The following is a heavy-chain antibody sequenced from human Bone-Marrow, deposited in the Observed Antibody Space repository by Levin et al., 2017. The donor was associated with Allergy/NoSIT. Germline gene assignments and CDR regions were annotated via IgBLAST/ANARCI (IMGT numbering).Heavy chain of an antibody. V-gene: IGHV3-21*01. CDR3: AREDVVRGIRSFDI. J-gene: IGHJ3*02. CDR1: GFTFSSYT. Sequence: GESLKISCTGSGFTFSSYTMNWVRQAPGKGLEWLSSISPDSYWKYHADSVEGRFTISRDNSKNTAYVQMNSLRDEDTAVYYCAREDVVRGIRSFDIWGQGTMVTVSS. CDR2: ISPDSYWK. D-gene: IGHD2-21*01.